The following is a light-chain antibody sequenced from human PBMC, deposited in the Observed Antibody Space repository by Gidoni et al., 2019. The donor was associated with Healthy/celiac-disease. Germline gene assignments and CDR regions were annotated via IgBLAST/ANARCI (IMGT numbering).Light chain of an antibody. V-gene: IGLV3-1*01. Sequence: SYELTQPPSVSVSLGQTASITCSGDKLGEKYACWYQQKPGQSPVLVIYQDSKRPSGIPERFSGSNSGNTATLTISGTQAMDEADYYCQAWDSSTAVFGGGTKLTVL. J-gene: IGLJ2*01. CDR1: KLGEKY. CDR2: QDS. CDR3: QAWDSSTAV.